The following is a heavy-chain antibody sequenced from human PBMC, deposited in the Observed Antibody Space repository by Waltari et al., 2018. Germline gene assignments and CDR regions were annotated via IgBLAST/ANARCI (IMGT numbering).Heavy chain of an antibody. CDR2: ISYDGSNK. J-gene: IGHJ4*02. CDR1: GFTFSSYG. CDR3: AKGGYYYDSSGYPNGLYFFDY. D-gene: IGHD3-22*01. Sequence: QVQLVESGGGVVQPGRSLRLSCAASGFTFSSYGMHWVRQAPGKGLAWVAVISYDGSNKYYADSVKGRFTISGDNSKNTLYLQMNSLRAEDTAVYYCAKGGYYYDSSGYPNGLYFFDYWGQGTLVTVSS. V-gene: IGHV3-30*18.